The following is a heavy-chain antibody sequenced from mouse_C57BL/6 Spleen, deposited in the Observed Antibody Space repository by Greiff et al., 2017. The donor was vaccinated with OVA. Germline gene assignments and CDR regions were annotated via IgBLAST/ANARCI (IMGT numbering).Heavy chain of an antibody. Sequence: VQLQQSGPELVKPGASVKISCKASGYSFTGYYMNWVKQSPEKSLEWIGEINPSTGGTTYNQKFKAKATLTVDKSSSTAYMQLKSLTSEDSAVYYCARPADYDGYYVNYAMDYWGQGTSVTVSS. CDR3: ARPADYDGYYVNYAMDY. CDR1: GYSFTGYY. D-gene: IGHD2-3*01. V-gene: IGHV1-42*01. CDR2: INPSTGGT. J-gene: IGHJ4*01.